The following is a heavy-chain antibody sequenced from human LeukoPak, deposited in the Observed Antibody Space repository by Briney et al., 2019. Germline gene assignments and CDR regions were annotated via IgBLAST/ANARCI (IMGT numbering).Heavy chain of an antibody. J-gene: IGHJ4*02. CDR3: ARYYYDSSRGAY. Sequence: GGSLRLSCAASGFTFSTYWMHWVRQAPGKGLVWVSRIKSDGSSTSYADSVKGRFTISRDNARDTLFLQMNSLRAEDTAVHYCARYYYDSSRGAYWGQGTLVTVSS. CDR2: IKSDGSST. D-gene: IGHD3-22*01. CDR1: GFTFSTYW. V-gene: IGHV3-74*01.